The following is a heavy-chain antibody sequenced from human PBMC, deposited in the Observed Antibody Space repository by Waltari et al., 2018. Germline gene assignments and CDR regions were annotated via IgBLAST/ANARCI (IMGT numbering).Heavy chain of an antibody. CDR3: ARGSSSSSWPYYYYMDV. Sequence: QVQLVQSGAEVKKPGASVKVSCKASGYTFTSYDINWVRQATGQGLEWMGWMNPNSGNTGYAQKFQGRVTITRNTSISTAYMELSSLRSEDTAVYYCARGSSSSSWPYYYYMDVWGKGTTVTVSS. CDR1: GYTFTSYD. D-gene: IGHD6-13*01. J-gene: IGHJ6*03. V-gene: IGHV1-8*03. CDR2: MNPNSGNT.